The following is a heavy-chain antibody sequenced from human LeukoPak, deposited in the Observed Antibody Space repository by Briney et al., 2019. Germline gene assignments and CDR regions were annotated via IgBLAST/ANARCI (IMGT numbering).Heavy chain of an antibody. Sequence: GGSLRLSCAASGFTFSGYYMSWIRQAPGKGLEWVSYISSRSSYTNYAESVKGRFTISRDNAKNSLYLQMNSLRAEDTAVYYCARDDFWSGYYRGYFDYWGQGTLVTVSS. CDR1: GFTFSGYY. V-gene: IGHV3-11*06. CDR3: ARDDFWSGYYRGYFDY. CDR2: ISSRSSYT. D-gene: IGHD3-3*01. J-gene: IGHJ4*02.